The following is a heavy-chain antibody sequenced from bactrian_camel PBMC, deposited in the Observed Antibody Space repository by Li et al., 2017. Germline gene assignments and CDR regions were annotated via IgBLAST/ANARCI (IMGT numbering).Heavy chain of an antibody. V-gene: IGHV3S1*01. CDR2: IRDGGATT. J-gene: IGHJ4*01. CDR1: GYTYSTFC. D-gene: IGHD3*01. Sequence: HVQLVESGGGSVQAGGSLRLSCVWSGYTYSTFCVGWFREAPGKGREGVASIRDGGATTNYASSVKGRFTISQDNARNTLYLQMNSLKPEDTACITVQKIAVMGLGIGPRALGARGPRSP. CDR3: QKIAVMGLGIGPRAL.